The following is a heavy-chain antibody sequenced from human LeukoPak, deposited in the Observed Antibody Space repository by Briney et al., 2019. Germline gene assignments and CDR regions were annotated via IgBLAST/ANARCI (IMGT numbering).Heavy chain of an antibody. CDR1: GYTFTGYY. J-gene: IGHJ5*02. CDR3: GRVAQQLVRWFDP. D-gene: IGHD6-13*01. Sequence: ASVKVSCKASGYTFTGYYMHWVRQAPGQGLEWMGWINPNSGGTNYAQKFQGRVTMTRDTSISTAYMELSRLRSDDTAVYYCGRVAQQLVRWFDPWGQGTLVTVSS. CDR2: INPNSGGT. V-gene: IGHV1-2*02.